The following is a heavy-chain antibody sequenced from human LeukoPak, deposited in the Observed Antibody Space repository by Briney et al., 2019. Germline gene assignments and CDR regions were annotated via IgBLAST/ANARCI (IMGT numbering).Heavy chain of an antibody. D-gene: IGHD6-13*01. V-gene: IGHV4-39*01. CDR2: IYYSGST. CDR1: GGSISSSSYY. J-gene: IGHJ2*01. Sequence: SETLSLTCTVSGGSISSSSYYWGWIRQPPGKGLEWIGSIYYSGSTYYNPSLKSRVTISVDTSKNQFSLKLSSVTAADTAVYYCATAAGMDWYFDLWGRGTLVTVSS. CDR3: ATAAGMDWYFDL.